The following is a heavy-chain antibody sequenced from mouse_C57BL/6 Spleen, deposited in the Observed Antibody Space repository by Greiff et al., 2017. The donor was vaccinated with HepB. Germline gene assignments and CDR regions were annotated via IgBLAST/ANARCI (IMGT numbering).Heavy chain of an antibody. D-gene: IGHD3-3*01. Sequence: QVQLQQSGAELARPGASVKMSCKASGYTFTSYTMHWVKQRPGQGLEWIGYINPSSGYTKYNQKFKDKATLTADKSSSTAYMQLSSLTSEDSAVYYCAKGGWDWYFDVWGTGTTVTVSS. CDR2: INPSSGYT. J-gene: IGHJ1*03. V-gene: IGHV1-4*01. CDR3: AKGGWDWYFDV. CDR1: GYTFTSYT.